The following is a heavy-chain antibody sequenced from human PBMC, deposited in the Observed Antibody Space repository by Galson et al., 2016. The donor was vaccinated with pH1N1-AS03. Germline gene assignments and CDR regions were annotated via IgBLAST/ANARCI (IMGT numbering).Heavy chain of an antibody. CDR2: IYWDDDK. CDR3: TRPRYYNTNLYYFDY. D-gene: IGHD3-22*01. Sequence: PALVKPTQTLTLTCAFSGFSLATSGVGVGWIRQPPGKALEWLALIYWDDDKLYNPSLKSRLTVTKDTSKNLVVLTLTDMDPVDTATYFCTRPRYYNTNLYYFDYRGQGPLVTVSS. J-gene: IGHJ4*02. V-gene: IGHV2-5*02. CDR1: GFSLATSGVG.